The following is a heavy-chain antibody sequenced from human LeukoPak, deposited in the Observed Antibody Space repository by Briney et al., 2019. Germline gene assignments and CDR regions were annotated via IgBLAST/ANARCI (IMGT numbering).Heavy chain of an antibody. V-gene: IGHV3-11*01. CDR3: ASYKQLWYFDY. J-gene: IGHJ4*02. CDR1: GFTFSDYY. CDR2: ISSSGSTI. D-gene: IGHD5-18*01. Sequence: GGSLRLSCAASGFTFSDYYMSWIRQAPGKGLKWVSYISSSGSTIYYADSVKGRFTISRDNAKNSLYLQMNSLRAEDTAVYYCASYKQLWYFDYWGQGTLVTVSS.